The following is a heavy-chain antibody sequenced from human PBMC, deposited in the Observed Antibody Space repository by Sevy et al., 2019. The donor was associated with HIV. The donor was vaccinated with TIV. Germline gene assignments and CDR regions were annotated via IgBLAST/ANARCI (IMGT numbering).Heavy chain of an antibody. D-gene: IGHD3-10*01. CDR3: ARVVRTIYYGMDV. J-gene: IGHJ6*02. CDR2: IIPIFGTA. V-gene: IGHV1-69*13. Sequence: ASVKVPCKASGGTFSSYAISWVRQAPGQGLEWMGGIIPIFGTANYAQKFQGRVTITADESTSTAYMELSSLRSEDTAVYYCARVVRTIYYGMDVWGQGTTVTVSS. CDR1: GGTFSSYA.